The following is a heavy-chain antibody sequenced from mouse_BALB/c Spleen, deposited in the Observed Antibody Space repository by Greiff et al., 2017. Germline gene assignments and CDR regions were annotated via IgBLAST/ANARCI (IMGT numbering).Heavy chain of an antibody. Sequence: EVKVVESGGGLVKPGGSLKLSCAASGFTFSSYAMSWVRQTPEKRLEWVATISSGGSYTYYPDSVKGRFTISRDNAKNTLYLQMSSLRSEDTAMYYCARHHDYDTFDYWGQGTTLTVSS. V-gene: IGHV5-9-3*01. J-gene: IGHJ2*01. CDR3: ARHHDYDTFDY. CDR2: ISSGGSYT. CDR1: GFTFSSYA. D-gene: IGHD2-4*01.